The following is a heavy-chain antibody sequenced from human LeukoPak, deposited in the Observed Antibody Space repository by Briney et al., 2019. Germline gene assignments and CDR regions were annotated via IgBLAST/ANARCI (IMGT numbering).Heavy chain of an antibody. CDR2: IRYDGSNK. D-gene: IGHD6-13*01. CDR1: GFTFSSYG. V-gene: IGHV3-30*02. CDR3: ARDSSSWYWFDP. Sequence: GGSLRLSCAASGFTFSSYGMHWVRQAPGKGLEWVAFIRYDGSNKYYADSVKGRFTISRDNSKNTLYLQMNSLRAEDTAVYYCARDSSSWYWFDPWGQGTLVTVSS. J-gene: IGHJ5*02.